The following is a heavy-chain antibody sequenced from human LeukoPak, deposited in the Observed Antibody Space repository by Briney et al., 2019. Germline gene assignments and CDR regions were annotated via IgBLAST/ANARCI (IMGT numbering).Heavy chain of an antibody. CDR2: IYYSGST. D-gene: IGHD3-9*01. CDR3: ARGSDILTGYVFDY. CDR1: GYSISNGYY. V-gene: IGHV4-38-2*02. J-gene: IGHJ4*02. Sequence: SETLSLVCNVSGYSISNGYYWGWIRQPPGKGLEWIGSIYYSGSTYYNPSLKSRVTISVDTSKNQFSLKLSSVTAADTAVYYCARGSDILTGYVFDYWGQGTLVTVSS.